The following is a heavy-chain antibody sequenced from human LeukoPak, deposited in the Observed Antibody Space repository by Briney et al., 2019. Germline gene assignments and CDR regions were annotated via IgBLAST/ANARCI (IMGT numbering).Heavy chain of an antibody. J-gene: IGHJ3*01. D-gene: IGHD4-17*01. V-gene: IGHV3-66*01. CDR1: GFTVSTNY. Sequence: GGSLRLSCAASGFTVSTNYMSWVRQAPGKGLEWVSVMYPGENTYYADSVKGRFTMSRDNSKNTLYLQMNSLRAEDTAVFYCARVVVEQGRSDALDLWGQGTLVTVSS. CDR2: MYPGENT. CDR3: ARVVVEQGRSDALDL.